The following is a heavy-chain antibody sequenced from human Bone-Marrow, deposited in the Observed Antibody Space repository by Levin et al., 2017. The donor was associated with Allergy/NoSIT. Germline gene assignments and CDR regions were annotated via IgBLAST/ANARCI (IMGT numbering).Heavy chain of an antibody. CDR2: INAGNGNT. CDR3: ARVSAVPKMNWFDP. CDR1: GYTFTSYA. J-gene: IGHJ5*02. V-gene: IGHV1-3*01. D-gene: IGHD3-10*01. Sequence: GESLKISCKASGYTFTSYAMHWVRQAPGQRLEWMGWINAGNGNTKYSQKFQGRVTITRDTSASTAYMELSSLRSEDTAVYYCARVSAVPKMNWFDPWGQGTLVTVSS.